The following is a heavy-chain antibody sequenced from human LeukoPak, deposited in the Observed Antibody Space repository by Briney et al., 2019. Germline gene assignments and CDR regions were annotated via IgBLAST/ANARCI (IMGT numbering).Heavy chain of an antibody. D-gene: IGHD1-26*01. Sequence: GGSLRLSCAASGFTFSGYGMHWVRQAPGKGLEWVAFIRYDGSNKYYADSVKGRFTISRDNSKNTLYLQMNSLRAEDTAVYYCAKFGGSYYRKWFDPWGQGTLVTVSS. J-gene: IGHJ5*02. CDR2: IRYDGSNK. V-gene: IGHV3-30*02. CDR1: GFTFSGYG. CDR3: AKFGGSYYRKWFDP.